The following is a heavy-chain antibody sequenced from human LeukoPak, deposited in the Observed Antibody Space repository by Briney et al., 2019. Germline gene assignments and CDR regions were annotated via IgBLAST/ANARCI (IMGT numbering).Heavy chain of an antibody. CDR3: TRVTGRGYSSSWRGAAVIVDY. V-gene: IGHV3-49*03. J-gene: IGHJ4*02. CDR1: GFTFGDYA. Sequence: PGGSLRLSCTASGFTFGDYAMSWFRQAPGKGLEWVGFIRSKAYGGTTEYAASVKGRFTISRDDSKSIAYLQMNSLKTEDTAVYYCTRVTGRGYSSSWRGAAVIVDYWGQGTLVTVSS. D-gene: IGHD6-13*01. CDR2: IRSKAYGGTT.